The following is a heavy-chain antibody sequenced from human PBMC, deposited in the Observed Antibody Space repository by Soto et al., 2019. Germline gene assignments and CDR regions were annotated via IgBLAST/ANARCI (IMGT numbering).Heavy chain of an antibody. V-gene: IGHV6-1*01. Sequence: PTPTLPLTYDISGENVSSNSAAWNWNKKSPSRGLEWLGRTYYRSKWYNDYAVSVKSRITINPDTSKNQFSLQLNSVTPEDTAVYSCARVKWELDYFDYWGQGTLVTVSS. CDR2: TYYRSKWYN. D-gene: IGHD1-26*01. CDR1: GENVSSNSAA. CDR3: ARVKWELDYFDY. J-gene: IGHJ4*02.